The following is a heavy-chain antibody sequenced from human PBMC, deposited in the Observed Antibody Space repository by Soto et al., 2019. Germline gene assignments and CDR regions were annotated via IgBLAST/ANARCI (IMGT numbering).Heavy chain of an antibody. D-gene: IGHD2-2*03. CDR1: GGTFSSYA. CDR2: IIPIFGTA. Sequence: GASVKVSCKASGGTFSSYAISWVRQAPGQGLEWMGGIIPIFGTANYAQKFQGRVTITADESTSTAYMELRSLRSDDTAVYYCARVLDADYYYMDVWGKGTTVTVSS. V-gene: IGHV1-69*13. J-gene: IGHJ6*03. CDR3: ARVLDADYYYMDV.